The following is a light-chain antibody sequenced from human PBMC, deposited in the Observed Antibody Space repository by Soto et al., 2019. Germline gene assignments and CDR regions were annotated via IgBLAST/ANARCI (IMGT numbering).Light chain of an antibody. CDR3: NSYAGSNHGG. CDR2: EVS. CDR1: SSDVGSYNY. J-gene: IGLJ3*02. V-gene: IGLV2-8*01. Sequence: QSALTQPASVSGSPGQSITISCTGTSSDVGSYNYVSWFQQHPGKAPKLMIYEVSKRPSGVTDRFSGSKSGNTDSLTVSGFQAEDEVYYYCNSYAGSNHGGFGGWTKLTVL.